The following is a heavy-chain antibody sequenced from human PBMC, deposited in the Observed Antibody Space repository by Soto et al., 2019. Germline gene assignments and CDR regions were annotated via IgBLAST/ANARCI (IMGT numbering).Heavy chain of an antibody. V-gene: IGHV5-10-1*01. Sequence: PGEALKISCKGSGYTVRGEWISCVRQMPGKGLEWMGRIDPSDSFTTYSPTFQGHVTISSDKSINTAYLQWSSLKASDTAIYYCARDHMAAARSVVACHYWGQGDVVTVAS. CDR3: ARDHMAAARSVVACHY. CDR1: GYTVRGEW. CDR2: IDPSDSFT. J-gene: IGHJ4*02. D-gene: IGHD6-6*01.